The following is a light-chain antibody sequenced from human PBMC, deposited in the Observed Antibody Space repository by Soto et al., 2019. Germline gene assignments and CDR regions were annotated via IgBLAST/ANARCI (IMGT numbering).Light chain of an antibody. J-gene: IGKJ1*01. CDR3: QQSET. CDR2: GTS. CDR1: QSVSSTY. Sequence: EIVLTQSPGTLSLSPGERATLSCRASQSVSSTYLAWYQQRPGQAPRLLIYGTSSRATGIPDRFGGSGSGTDFTLTISRLEPEDFAVYYCQQSETFGQGTKVDIK. V-gene: IGKV3-20*01.